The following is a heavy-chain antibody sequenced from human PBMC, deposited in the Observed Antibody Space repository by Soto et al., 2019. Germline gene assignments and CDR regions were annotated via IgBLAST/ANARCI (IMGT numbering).Heavy chain of an antibody. Sequence: SETLSLTCTVSGGSISSGDYYWSWIRQPPGKGLEWIGYIYYSGSTYYNPSLKSRVTISVDTSKNQFSLKLSSVTAADTAVYYCARVASRDGYPSWPYYFDYWGQGTLVTVSS. CDR3: ARVASRDGYPSWPYYFDY. J-gene: IGHJ4*02. CDR1: GGSISSGDYY. CDR2: IYYSGST. V-gene: IGHV4-30-4*01. D-gene: IGHD5-12*01.